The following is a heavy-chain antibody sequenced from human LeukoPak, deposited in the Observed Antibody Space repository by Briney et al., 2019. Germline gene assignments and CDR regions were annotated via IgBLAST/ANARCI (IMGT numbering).Heavy chain of an antibody. J-gene: IGHJ4*02. CDR1: GGSISSGDYY. CDR3: ARRGGGQWLVLDY. CDR2: IYYSGST. V-gene: IGHV4-30-4*01. D-gene: IGHD6-19*01. Sequence: SETLSLTCTVSGGSISSGDYYWSWIRQPPGKGLEWIGYIYYSGSTYYNPSLKSRVTISVDTSKNQFSLKLSSVTAADTAVYYCARRGGGQWLVLDYWSQGTLVTVSS.